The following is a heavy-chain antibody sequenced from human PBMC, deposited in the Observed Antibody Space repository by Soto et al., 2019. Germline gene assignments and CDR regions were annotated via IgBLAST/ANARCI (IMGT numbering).Heavy chain of an antibody. CDR3: ARGTFAYYYGSGSTYNCFDP. J-gene: IGHJ5*02. D-gene: IGHD3-10*01. Sequence: SETLSLTCTVSGGSVSSGSYYWSWIRQPPGKGLEWIGYIYYSGSTNYNPSLKSRVTISVDTSKNQFSLKLSSVTAADTAVYYSARGTFAYYYGSGSTYNCFDPWGQGTLVTVSS. V-gene: IGHV4-61*01. CDR2: IYYSGST. CDR1: GGSVSSGSYY.